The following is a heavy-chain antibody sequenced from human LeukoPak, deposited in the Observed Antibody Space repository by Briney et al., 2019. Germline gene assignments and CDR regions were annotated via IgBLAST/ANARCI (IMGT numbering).Heavy chain of an antibody. CDR2: ISWNSGSI. D-gene: IGHD3-9*01. J-gene: IGHJ4*02. Sequence: GGSLRLSCAASGFTFDDYAMHWVRQAPGKGLEWVSGISWNSGSIGYADSVKGRFTISRDNAKNSLYLQMNSLRAEVTALYYCAKGRYFDWSDFDYWGQGTLVTVSS. V-gene: IGHV3-9*01. CDR1: GFTFDDYA. CDR3: AKGRYFDWSDFDY.